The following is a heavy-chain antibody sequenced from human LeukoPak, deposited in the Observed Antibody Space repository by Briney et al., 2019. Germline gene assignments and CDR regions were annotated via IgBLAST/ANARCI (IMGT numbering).Heavy chain of an antibody. Sequence: SETLSLTCSVSGYSISSGYYWGWIRQPPGKGLEWIGYIYHSGSTYYNPSLKSRVTIYVDKSKNQFSLKMNSVTAADTAVYYCARVSPEFCSSTSCPDGAEYFQHWGQGTLVTVSS. V-gene: IGHV4-38-2*02. D-gene: IGHD2-2*01. J-gene: IGHJ1*01. CDR1: GYSISSGYY. CDR3: ARVSPEFCSSTSCPDGAEYFQH. CDR2: IYHSGST.